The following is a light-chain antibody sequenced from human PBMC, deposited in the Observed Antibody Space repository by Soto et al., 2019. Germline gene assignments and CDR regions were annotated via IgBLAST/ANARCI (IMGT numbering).Light chain of an antibody. CDR2: ETS. CDR1: QSVSRH. Sequence: EIMMTQSPATLSVSPGERATLSCRASQSVSRHLAWYQQKPGQAPRLLIYETSTRATGIPARFSGTGSGTEFTLSISSLQSEDFAVYHCQQYNKWPLTFGGGTRVEIK. V-gene: IGKV3-15*01. J-gene: IGKJ4*01. CDR3: QQYNKWPLT.